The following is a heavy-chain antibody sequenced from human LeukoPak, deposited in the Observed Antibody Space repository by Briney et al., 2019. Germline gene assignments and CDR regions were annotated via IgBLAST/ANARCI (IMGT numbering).Heavy chain of an antibody. Sequence: GESLKISCKGSGYSFTSYWIGWVRQMPGKGLEWMGIIYPGDSDTRYSPSFQGQVTISADKSISTAYLQWSSPKASDTAIYYCARQNTRGYSYFYYWGQGTLVTVSS. CDR2: IYPGDSDT. D-gene: IGHD5-18*01. J-gene: IGHJ4*02. V-gene: IGHV5-51*01. CDR1: GYSFTSYW. CDR3: ARQNTRGYSYFYY.